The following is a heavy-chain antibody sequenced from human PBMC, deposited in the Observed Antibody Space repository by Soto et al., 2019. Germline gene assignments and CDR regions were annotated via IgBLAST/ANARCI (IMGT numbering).Heavy chain of an antibody. D-gene: IGHD2-15*01. J-gene: IGHJ5*02. CDR1: GYTFTSYD. CDR2: MNPNSGNT. CDR3: ARGRSGGSRYTRYNWFDP. V-gene: IGHV1-8*01. Sequence: ASVKVSCKASGYTFTSYDIDWVRQATGQGLEWMGWMNPNSGNTGYAQKFQGRVTMTRNTSISTAYMELSSLRSEDTAVYYCARGRSGGSRYTRYNWFDPWGQGTLVTVSS.